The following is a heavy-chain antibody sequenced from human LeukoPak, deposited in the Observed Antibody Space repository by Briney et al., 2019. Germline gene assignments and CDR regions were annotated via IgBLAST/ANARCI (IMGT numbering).Heavy chain of an antibody. V-gene: IGHV1-2*02. D-gene: IGHD1-14*01. CDR3: ARDSTGSPAVYDY. J-gene: IGHJ4*02. Sequence: LGASVKVSCKASGYTFTGYYMHWVRQAPGQGLEWMGWINPNSGGTNYAQKFQGRVTMTRDTSISTAYMELSRLRSDDTAVYYCARDSTGSPAVYDYWGQGTLVTVSS. CDR2: INPNSGGT. CDR1: GYTFTGYY.